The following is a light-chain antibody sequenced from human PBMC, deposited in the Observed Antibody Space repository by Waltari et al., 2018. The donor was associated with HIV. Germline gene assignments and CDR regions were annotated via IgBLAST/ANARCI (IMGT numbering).Light chain of an antibody. CDR2: LGF. Sequence: DIVMTQSPLSLPVTPGEPASISCRSSQSLLNSNGFNYLDWYLQKPGQSPRLLIYLGFNRAPGVPDRFSGSGSGTDFTLKISRVEAEDVGVYYGMQALQTPLITFGQGTRLEIK. J-gene: IGKJ5*01. V-gene: IGKV2-28*01. CDR3: MQALQTPLIT. CDR1: QSLLNSNGFNY.